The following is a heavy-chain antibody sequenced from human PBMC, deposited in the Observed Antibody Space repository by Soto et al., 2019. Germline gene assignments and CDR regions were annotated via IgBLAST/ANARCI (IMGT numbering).Heavy chain of an antibody. Sequence: QVQLQESGPGLVKPSETLSLTCTVSVASITGYYWSWIRQSPGKGLEWIGCSYYTGATNYNPSLKVRVTISVDTSRNQFSLTLTSATAADTAVYYCARERTPRTGFDYWGQGTLVTVSS. V-gene: IGHV4-59*01. CDR3: ARERTPRTGFDY. D-gene: IGHD7-27*01. J-gene: IGHJ4*02. CDR2: SYYTGAT. CDR1: VASITGYY.